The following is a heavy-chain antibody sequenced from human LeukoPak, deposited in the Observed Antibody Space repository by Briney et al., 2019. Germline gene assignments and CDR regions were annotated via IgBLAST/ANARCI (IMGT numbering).Heavy chain of an antibody. CDR1: GFTFSSYW. CDR3: ARDSSGWYLVYYFDY. CDR2: IKQDGSEK. D-gene: IGHD6-19*01. J-gene: IGHJ4*02. V-gene: IGHV3-7*01. Sequence: PGGSLRLSCAASGFTFSSYWMSWVRQAPGKGLEWVANIKQDGSEKYYVASVKGRFTISRDNAKNSLYLQMNSLRAEDTAVYYCARDSSGWYLVYYFDYWGQGTLVTVSS.